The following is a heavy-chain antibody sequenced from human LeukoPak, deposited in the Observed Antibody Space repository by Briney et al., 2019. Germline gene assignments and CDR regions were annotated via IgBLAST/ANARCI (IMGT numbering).Heavy chain of an antibody. J-gene: IGHJ5*02. Sequence: ASVKVSCKASGYTFTSYDINWVRQATGQGLEWMGWMNPNSGNTGYAQKFQGRVTMTRNTSISTAYMELSSLRSEDTAVYYCARGLPAYYDFWSGYYLSEAFDPWGQGTLVTVSS. V-gene: IGHV1-8*01. CDR1: GYTFTSYD. CDR2: MNPNSGNT. CDR3: ARGLPAYYDFWSGYYLSEAFDP. D-gene: IGHD3-3*01.